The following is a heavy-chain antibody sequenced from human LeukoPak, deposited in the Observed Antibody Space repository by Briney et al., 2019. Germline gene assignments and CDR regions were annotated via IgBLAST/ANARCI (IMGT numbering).Heavy chain of an antibody. CDR3: AKDGLRLLEYFDY. Sequence: GGSLRLSCAASGFTFSSYAMSWVRQAPGKGLEWVSAISGSGGSTYYADSVKGWFTISRDNSKNTLYLQMNSLRAEDTAVYYCAKDGLRLLEYFDYWGQGTLVTVSS. J-gene: IGHJ4*02. D-gene: IGHD5-12*01. V-gene: IGHV3-23*01. CDR2: ISGSGGST. CDR1: GFTFSSYA.